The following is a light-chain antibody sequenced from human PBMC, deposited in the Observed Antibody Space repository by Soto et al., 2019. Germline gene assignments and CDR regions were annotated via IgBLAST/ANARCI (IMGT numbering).Light chain of an antibody. CDR3: QQYDTYPWT. V-gene: IGKV1-5*03. CDR1: QHITKW. Sequence: DIEMTQSPSTLSVSVGDRVTIICRASQHITKWLAWYQQKPGEAPNLLISKASILHNGVPSRFSGSGSGTEFTLTITSLQPDDFAIYFCQQYDTYPWTFGQGTKVEIK. CDR2: KAS. J-gene: IGKJ1*01.